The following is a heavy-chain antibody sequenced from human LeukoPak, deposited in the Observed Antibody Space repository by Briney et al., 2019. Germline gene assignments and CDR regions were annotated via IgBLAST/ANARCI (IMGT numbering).Heavy chain of an antibody. J-gene: IGHJ6*02. CDR2: MTSTNNI. V-gene: IGHV3-69-1*01. CDR3: ARAPLGSYDSSGFYYFYGMDV. D-gene: IGHD3-22*01. CDR1: GFTFSSHS. Sequence: GGSLRLSCAASGFTFSSHSINWVRQAPGKGLEWIATMTSTNNIYYADSVKGRFTISRDNSKDTVYLQMNSLRAEDTSVYYCARAPLGSYDSSGFYYFYGMDVWGQGTTVTVSS.